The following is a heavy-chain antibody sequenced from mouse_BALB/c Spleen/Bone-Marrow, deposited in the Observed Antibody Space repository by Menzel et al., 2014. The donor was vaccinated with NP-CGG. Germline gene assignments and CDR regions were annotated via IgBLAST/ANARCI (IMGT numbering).Heavy chain of an antibody. CDR2: ISNGGGST. Sequence: EVQRVESGGGLVQPGGSLKLSCAASGFTFSSYTKSWVRQTPEKRLEWVAYISNGGGSTYYPDTVKGRFTISRDNAKNTLYLQMSSLKSEDTAMYYCARRAGAYWGQGTLVTVSA. V-gene: IGHV5-12-2*01. CDR3: ARRAGAY. J-gene: IGHJ3*01. CDR1: GFTFSSYT. D-gene: IGHD3-3*01.